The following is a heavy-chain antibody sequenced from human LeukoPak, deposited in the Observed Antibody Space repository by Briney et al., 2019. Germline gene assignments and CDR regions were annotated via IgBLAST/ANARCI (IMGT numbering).Heavy chain of an antibody. Sequence: GGSLRLSCAASGFTFSSYNMNWVRQAPGKGPEWVSSITSGSSYIYYADSVKGRFIISRDNAKNSLYLQMNSLRAEDTAVYYCARDPYSGSYGNYYYYFMDVWGKGTTVTISS. CDR3: ARDPYSGSYGNYYYYFMDV. D-gene: IGHD1-26*01. J-gene: IGHJ6*03. CDR1: GFTFSSYN. CDR2: ITSGSSYI. V-gene: IGHV3-21*01.